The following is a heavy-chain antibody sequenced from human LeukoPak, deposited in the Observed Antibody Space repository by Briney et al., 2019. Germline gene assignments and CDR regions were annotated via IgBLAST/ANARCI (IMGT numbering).Heavy chain of an antibody. CDR3: ARAFGGHDEWYYFDY. J-gene: IGHJ4*02. D-gene: IGHD5-12*01. Sequence: ASVKVSCKASGYTFTSYDINWVRQDTGQGLEWMGWMNPNSGNTDYAQKFQGRFTITINTSISTAYMELSSLRSEDTAVYYCARAFGGHDEWYYFDYWGQGTLVTVSS. V-gene: IGHV1-8*03. CDR2: MNPNSGNT. CDR1: GYTFTSYD.